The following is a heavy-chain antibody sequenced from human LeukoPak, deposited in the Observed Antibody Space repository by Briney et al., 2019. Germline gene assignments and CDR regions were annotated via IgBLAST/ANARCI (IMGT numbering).Heavy chain of an antibody. D-gene: IGHD1-1*01. V-gene: IGHV1-3*01. CDR1: GNTFTKYC. J-gene: IGHJ4*02. Sequence: ASVTVSCKASGNTFTKYCIHWVRRAPGQGLEWMGWIDDGAGNTKYSEKFQGRVSITRDTSASTVYMELNSLRSEDTAVYYCARNEDYWGQGTLVTVSS. CDR2: IDDGAGNT. CDR3: ARNEDY.